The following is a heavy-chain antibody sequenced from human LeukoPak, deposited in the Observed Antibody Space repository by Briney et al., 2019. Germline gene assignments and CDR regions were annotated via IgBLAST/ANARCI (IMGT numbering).Heavy chain of an antibody. CDR2: IYYSGST. D-gene: IGHD3-10*01. V-gene: IGHV4-59*12. CDR1: GGSISSYY. J-gene: IGHJ4*02. CDR3: ARDVRRVISYFFHY. Sequence: PSETLSLTCTVSGGSISSYYWSWIRQPPGKGLEWIGYIYYSGSTNYNPSLKSRVTISVDTSKNQFSLTLSSVTAADTAVYYCARDVRRVISYFFHYWGQRTLVTVSS.